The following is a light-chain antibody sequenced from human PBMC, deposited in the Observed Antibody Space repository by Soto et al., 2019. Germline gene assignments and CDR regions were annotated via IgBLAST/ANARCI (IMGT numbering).Light chain of an antibody. CDR3: QQSYSTPPTWT. CDR1: QSISSY. J-gene: IGKJ1*01. Sequence: DIQMTQSPSSLSASVGDRVTITCRANQSISSYLNWYQQKPGKAPKLLIYAASSLQSGVPSRFSGSGSGTDFTLTISSLQPEDFATYYCQQSYSTPPTWTFGQGTKVDIK. V-gene: IGKV1-39*01. CDR2: AAS.